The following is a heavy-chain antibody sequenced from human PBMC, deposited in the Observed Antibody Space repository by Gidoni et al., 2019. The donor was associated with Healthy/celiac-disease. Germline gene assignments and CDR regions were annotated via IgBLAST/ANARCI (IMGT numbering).Heavy chain of an antibody. Sequence: EVQLVESGGGLVQPGGSLRLSCAASGFTFSSHWMSWGRQAPGKGLEWVANIKQDGSEEYYVDSVKGRFTISRDNAENSLFLQMNSLRAEDTAVYYCGRGMDVWGQGTTVTVSS. CDR2: IKQDGSEE. V-gene: IGHV3-7*01. CDR1: GFTFSSHW. CDR3: GRGMDV. J-gene: IGHJ6*02.